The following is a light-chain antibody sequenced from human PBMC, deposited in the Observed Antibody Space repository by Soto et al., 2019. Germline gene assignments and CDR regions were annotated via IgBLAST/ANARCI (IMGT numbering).Light chain of an antibody. Sequence: DIQMTQSPPTLSASVGDRVTITCRASQSISSWLAWYQQRPGKAPNLLIYDVSSLEGGVPSRFSGSGSGTEFTLTISSLQPDDFATYYCQQYTNYPWTFGQGTKVAIK. CDR2: DVS. CDR1: QSISSW. V-gene: IGKV1-5*01. CDR3: QQYTNYPWT. J-gene: IGKJ1*01.